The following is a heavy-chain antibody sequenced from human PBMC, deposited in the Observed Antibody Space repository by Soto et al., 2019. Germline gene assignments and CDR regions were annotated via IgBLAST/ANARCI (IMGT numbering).Heavy chain of an antibody. CDR3: ARDILGGSYDFSH. CDR2: ISSDDNT. D-gene: IGHD3-3*01. CDR1: GFIGNKIF. J-gene: IGHJ1*01. Sequence: GGALRLSFAAPGFIGNKIFMTWVRQAPGKGLEWLSTISSDDNTYYADSVKGRFTISRDSPKNTLYLQMNSLRAEDTAVYHCARDILGGSYDFSHGGQGALVTVSS. V-gene: IGHV3-66*01.